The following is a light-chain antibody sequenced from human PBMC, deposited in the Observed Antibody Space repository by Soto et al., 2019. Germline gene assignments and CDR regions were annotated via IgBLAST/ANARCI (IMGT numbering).Light chain of an antibody. J-gene: IGKJ1*01. V-gene: IGKV3-15*01. Sequence: EIVLTQSPGALALSPGERATLYCRASQSVSSSSLAWYQQKPGQAPRLLIYGASTRATGIPARFSGSGSGTEFTLTISSLQSEDFAVYYCQQSNDWWTFGQGTKVDI. CDR2: GAS. CDR3: QQSNDWWT. CDR1: QSVSSS.